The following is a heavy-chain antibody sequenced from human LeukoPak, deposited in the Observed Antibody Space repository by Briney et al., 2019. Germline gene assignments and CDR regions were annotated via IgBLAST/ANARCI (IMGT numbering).Heavy chain of an antibody. CDR2: INWNGGST. CDR3: ARGGSTGWYSFDY. D-gene: IGHD6-19*01. CDR1: GFRFDDYG. V-gene: IGHV3-20*04. Sequence: AGGSLRLSCVASGFRFDDYGMSWVRQAPGKGLEWVSGINWNGGSTGYADSVKGRFTISRDNAKNSLYLRMNSLSAEDTALYYCARGGSTGWYSFDYWGQGTLVTVSS. J-gene: IGHJ4*02.